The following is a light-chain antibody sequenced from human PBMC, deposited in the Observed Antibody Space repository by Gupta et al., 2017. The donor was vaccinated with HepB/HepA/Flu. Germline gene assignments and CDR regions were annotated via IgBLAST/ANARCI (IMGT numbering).Light chain of an antibody. J-gene: IGKJ1*01. CDR2: RVS. CDR1: QSVVYTNGIAY. CDR3: MQGKHWPVT. Sequence: QSPRSLPVTLGQPASISCRSSQSVVYTNGIAYLSWFLQRPGQSPRRLIYRVSNRDSGVPDRFRGSGSGTDFTLKISRVEAEDVGVYYCMQGKHWPVTFGQGTKVEI. V-gene: IGKV2-30*01.